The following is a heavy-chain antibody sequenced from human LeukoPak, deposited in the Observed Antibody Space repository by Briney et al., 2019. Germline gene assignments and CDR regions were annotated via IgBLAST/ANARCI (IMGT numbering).Heavy chain of an antibody. CDR1: GFTFSSYG. Sequence: PGGSLRLSCAASGFTFSSYGMHWVRQAPGKGLEWVALMRYDGSNKYYADSVKGRFTISRDNSKNTLYLQMNSLRAEDTAVYYCAKGGLTAMAPKGAFDIWGQGTMVTVSS. D-gene: IGHD5-18*01. CDR2: MRYDGSNK. V-gene: IGHV3-30*02. CDR3: AKGGLTAMAPKGAFDI. J-gene: IGHJ3*02.